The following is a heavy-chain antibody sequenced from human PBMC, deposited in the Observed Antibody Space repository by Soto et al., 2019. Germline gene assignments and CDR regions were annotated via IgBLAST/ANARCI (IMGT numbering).Heavy chain of an antibody. J-gene: IGHJ6*02. CDR1: GYTFTSYD. V-gene: IGHV1-8*01. Sequence: QVQLVQSGAEVKKHGASVKVSCKASGYTFTSYDINWVRQATGQVLEWMGWMNPNSGNTVYAQKFQGRVTMTRNTSISTAHMALSSLGSGDTAVYYCAREKSYGMDVWGQGTTVTVSS. CDR2: MNPNSGNT. CDR3: AREKSYGMDV.